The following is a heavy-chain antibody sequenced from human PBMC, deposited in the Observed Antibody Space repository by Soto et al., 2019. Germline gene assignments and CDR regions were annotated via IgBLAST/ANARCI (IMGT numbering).Heavy chain of an antibody. Sequence: ASVKVSCKASGYTFTSYDINWVRQASGQGLEWMGWMNPNSGNTGYAQKFQGRVTMTRNTSISTAYMELSSLRSEDTAVYYCARGLTTIFGVVMEGWGKGTTVTVSS. J-gene: IGHJ6*01. D-gene: IGHD3-3*01. CDR2: MNPNSGNT. CDR3: ARGLTTIFGVVMEG. V-gene: IGHV1-8*01. CDR1: GYTFTSYD.